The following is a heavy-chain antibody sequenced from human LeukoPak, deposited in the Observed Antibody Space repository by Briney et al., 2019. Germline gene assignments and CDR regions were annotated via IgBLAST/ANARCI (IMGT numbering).Heavy chain of an antibody. CDR3: ARDHIVVVPATLYYYYGMDV. D-gene: IGHD2-2*01. J-gene: IGHJ6*02. CDR2: IYYSGST. V-gene: IGHV4-31*03. CDR1: GGSISSGGYY. Sequence: PSETLSLTCTVSGGSISSGGYYWSWIRQHPGKGLEWIGYIYYSGSTYYNPSLKSRVTISVDTSKNQFSLKLSSVTAADTAVYYCARDHIVVVPATLYYYYGMDVWGQGTTVTVSS.